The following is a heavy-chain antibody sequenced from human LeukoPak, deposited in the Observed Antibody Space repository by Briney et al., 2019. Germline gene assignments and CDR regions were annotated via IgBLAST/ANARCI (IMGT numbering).Heavy chain of an antibody. D-gene: IGHD2-15*01. CDR1: GFIFSSYA. V-gene: IGHV3-23*01. J-gene: IGHJ4*02. CDR3: AKDTGTSRNYIALVAATHF. CDR2: ISSSGYNT. Sequence: QAGGSLRLSCAASGFIFSSYAMSWVRQAPGKGLEWVSGISSSGYNTYHADSVKGRFTISRDNSKNTLYLLMNSLRAEDTAVYYCAKDTGTSRNYIALVAATHFWGQGTLLTVSS.